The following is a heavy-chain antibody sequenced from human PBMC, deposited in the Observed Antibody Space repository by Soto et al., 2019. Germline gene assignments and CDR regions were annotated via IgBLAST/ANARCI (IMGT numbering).Heavy chain of an antibody. D-gene: IGHD2-8*01. J-gene: IGHJ4*02. CDR3: ARPPFPGCINAVCYPFDY. V-gene: IGHV1-46*01. CDR2: INPSGGSK. Sequence: ASVKGSCQASWYTFTHYYIHWVRQAPGQRLERKGKINPSGGSKDHAKKNRGRVTMTRDTSTGTVYMELSSLRSEDTAVYYCARPPFPGCINAVCYPFDYWGQGTLVTVSS. CDR1: WYTFTHYY.